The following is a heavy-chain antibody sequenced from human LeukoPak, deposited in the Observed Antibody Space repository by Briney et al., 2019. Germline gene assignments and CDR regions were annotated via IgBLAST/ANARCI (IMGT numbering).Heavy chain of an antibody. D-gene: IGHD1-26*01. CDR1: GFTFSTYG. V-gene: IGHV3-9*01. Sequence: GGSLRLSCAASGFTFSTYGMHWVRQAPGKGLEWVSGINWNGDSRGHANSVKGRFTISRDNAKNSLYLQMDSLRPEDTALYYCAKDSSGSYYGNAFDIWGQGTMVTVSS. CDR3: AKDSSGSYYGNAFDI. CDR2: INWNGDSR. J-gene: IGHJ3*02.